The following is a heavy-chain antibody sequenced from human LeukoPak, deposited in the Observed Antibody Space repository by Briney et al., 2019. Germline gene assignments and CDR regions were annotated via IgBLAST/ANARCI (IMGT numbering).Heavy chain of an antibody. Sequence: SVKVSCKASGGTCSSYAISWVRQAPGQGLEWMGGIIPIFGTANYAQKFQGRVTITADESTSTAYMELSSLRSEDTAVDYCARGSPGIAVAGTVGFDYWGQGTLVTVSS. CDR1: GGTCSSYA. V-gene: IGHV1-69*13. D-gene: IGHD6-19*01. CDR2: IIPIFGTA. J-gene: IGHJ4*02. CDR3: ARGSPGIAVAGTVGFDY.